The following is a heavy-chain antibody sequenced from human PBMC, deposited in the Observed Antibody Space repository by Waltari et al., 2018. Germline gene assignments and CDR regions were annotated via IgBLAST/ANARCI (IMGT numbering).Heavy chain of an antibody. CDR2: IKEDGSEI. J-gene: IGHJ4*02. CDR3: ATGSVTHTY. Sequence: VHVAEFGGGLVPPGGSRRPRGSVPGLRISSSWMTLVRQAPGKGLEWVANIKEDGSEIYYVDSVRGRFTVSRDNAKNSLFLQMTSLRVEDTAVYYCATGSVTHTYWGQGTLVSVSA. CDR1: GLRISSSW. V-gene: IGHV3-7*01. D-gene: IGHD2-21*02.